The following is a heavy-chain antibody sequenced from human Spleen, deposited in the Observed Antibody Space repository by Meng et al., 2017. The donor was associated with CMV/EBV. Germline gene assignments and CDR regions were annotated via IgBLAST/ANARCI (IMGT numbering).Heavy chain of an antibody. Sequence: GGSLRLSCAASGFTFSSYAMSWVRQAPGKGPEWVSVIYSGADHTYYADSVRGRFTISRDKSGNTVYLQMNSLRVEDTAIYYCARGVNRQLDYWGQGTLVTVSS. D-gene: IGHD2-2*01. CDR2: IYSGADHT. J-gene: IGHJ4*02. CDR1: GFTFSSYA. CDR3: ARGVNRQLDY. V-gene: IGHV3-23*03.